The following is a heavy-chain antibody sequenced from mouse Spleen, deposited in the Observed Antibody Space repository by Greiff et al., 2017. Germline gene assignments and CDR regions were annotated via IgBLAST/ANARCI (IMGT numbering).Heavy chain of an antibody. V-gene: IGHV5-4*03. CDR1: GFTFSSYA. CDR2: ISDGGSYT. CDR3: ARGYGNPYAMDY. Sequence: EVKLVESGGGLVKPGGSLKLSCAASGFTFSSYAMSWVRQTPEKRLEWVATISDGGSYTYYPDNVKGRFTISRDNAKNNLYLQMSHLKSEDTAMYYCARGYGNPYAMDYWGQGTSVTVSS. J-gene: IGHJ4*01. D-gene: IGHD2-1*01.